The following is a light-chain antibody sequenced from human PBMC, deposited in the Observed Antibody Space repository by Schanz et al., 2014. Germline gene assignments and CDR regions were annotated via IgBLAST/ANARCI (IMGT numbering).Light chain of an antibody. J-gene: IGKJ3*01. CDR3: QQYNNWPVT. Sequence: EIVLTQSPATLSLSPGERATLSCRASQSIGTFLAWYQQKPGQAPRLLIYDASNRATGIPARFSGSGSGTDFTLTISSLQSEDVAVYYCQQYNNWPVTFGPGTKVDIK. CDR2: DAS. V-gene: IGKV3-11*01. CDR1: QSIGTF.